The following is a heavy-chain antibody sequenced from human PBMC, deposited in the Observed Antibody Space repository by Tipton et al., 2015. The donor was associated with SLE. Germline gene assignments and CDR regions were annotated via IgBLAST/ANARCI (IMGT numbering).Heavy chain of an antibody. Sequence: SLRLSCAASGFTFNSYWMHWVRQAPGKGLVWVSRINSDGSSTSYADSVKGRFTMSRDNAKNTLYLQMNSLRAEDTAVYYCVREYSSSSVQYYYYYGMDVWGQGTTVTVSS. J-gene: IGHJ6*02. CDR3: VREYSSSSVQYYYYYGMDV. D-gene: IGHD6-6*01. CDR1: GFTFNSYW. CDR2: INSDGSST. V-gene: IGHV3-74*01.